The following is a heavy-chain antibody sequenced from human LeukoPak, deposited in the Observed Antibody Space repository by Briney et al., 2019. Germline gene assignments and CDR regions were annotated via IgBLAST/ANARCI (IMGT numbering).Heavy chain of an antibody. CDR2: ISSSGSTI. J-gene: IGHJ4*02. V-gene: IGHV3-11*01. CDR1: GFTFSDYY. CDR3: ARDSVSRDSSGYTDY. D-gene: IGHD3-22*01. Sequence: GGSLRLSCAASGFTFSDYYMSWIRQAPGKGLEWVSYISSSGSTIYYADSVKGRFTISRDNAKNSLYLQMNGLRAEDTAVYYCARDSVSRDSSGYTDYWGQGTLVTVSS.